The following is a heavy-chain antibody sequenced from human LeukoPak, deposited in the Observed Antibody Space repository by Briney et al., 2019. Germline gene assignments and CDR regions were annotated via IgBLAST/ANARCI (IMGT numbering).Heavy chain of an antibody. J-gene: IGHJ6*02. CDR3: ARDKETAYYYYGMDV. CDR1: GYTFTGYY. D-gene: IGHD6-25*01. Sequence: ASVKVSCKASGYTFTGYYMHWVRQAPGQGLEWMGWINPNSGGTNYAQKFQGRVTMTRDTSISTAYMELSRLRSDDTAVYYCARDKETAYYYYGMDVWGQGTTVTVSS. V-gene: IGHV1-2*02. CDR2: INPNSGGT.